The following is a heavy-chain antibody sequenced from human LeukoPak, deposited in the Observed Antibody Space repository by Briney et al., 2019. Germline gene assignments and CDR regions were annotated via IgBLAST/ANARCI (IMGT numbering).Heavy chain of an antibody. V-gene: IGHV5-51*01. CDR2: IYPGGSDT. Sequence: GESLKISCKGSGYSFTSYWIGWVRQMPGKGLEWMGIIYPGGSDTRYSPSFQGQVTISADKSISTAYLQWSSLKASDTAMYYCARLAGYCSGGSCHRPTDYWGQGTLVTVSS. CDR3: ARLAGYCSGGSCHRPTDY. CDR1: GYSFTSYW. J-gene: IGHJ4*02. D-gene: IGHD2-15*01.